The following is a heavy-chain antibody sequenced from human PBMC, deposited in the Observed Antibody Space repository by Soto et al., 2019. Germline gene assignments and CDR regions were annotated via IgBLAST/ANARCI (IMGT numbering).Heavy chain of an antibody. D-gene: IGHD6-13*01. Sequence: GRSLRVSCAASGFTFSSYAMRCVRQAPGKGLEWVAVISYDGSNKYYADSVKGRFTISRDNSKNTLYLQMNSLRAEDTAVYYCARQRSSSHPHYYYGMDVWGQGTTVTVSS. CDR3: ARQRSSSHPHYYYGMDV. J-gene: IGHJ6*02. V-gene: IGHV3-30-3*01. CDR1: GFTFSSYA. CDR2: ISYDGSNK.